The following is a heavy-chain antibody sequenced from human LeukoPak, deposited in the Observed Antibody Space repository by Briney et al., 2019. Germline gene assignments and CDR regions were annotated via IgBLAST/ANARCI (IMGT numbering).Heavy chain of an antibody. CDR3: AKDLYGDYDFDC. CDR2: ITSSGST. D-gene: IGHD4-17*01. J-gene: IGHJ4*02. CDR1: GFTFNNYA. Sequence: GGSLRLSCAATGFTFNNYAMNWVRQAPGKGLEWVSVITSSGSTYYADSVKGRFTISRDNSKNTLYLQMNSLRAEDTAIYYCAKDLYGDYDFDCWGRGTLVTVSS. V-gene: IGHV3-23*01.